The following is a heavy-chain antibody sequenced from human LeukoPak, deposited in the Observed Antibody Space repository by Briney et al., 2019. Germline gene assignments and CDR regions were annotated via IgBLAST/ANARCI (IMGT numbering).Heavy chain of an antibody. CDR1: GYTFTSYY. CDR2: INPSGGST. D-gene: IGHD3-22*01. CDR3: ARDMTYYYDSSGSPSTYFDY. J-gene: IGHJ4*02. V-gene: IGHV1-46*01. Sequence: ASVKVSCKASGYTFTSYYMHWVRQAPGQGLEWMGIINPSGGSTSYAQKFQGRVTMARDTSTSTVYMELSSLRFEDTAVYYCARDMTYYYDSSGSPSTYFDYWGQGTLVTVSS.